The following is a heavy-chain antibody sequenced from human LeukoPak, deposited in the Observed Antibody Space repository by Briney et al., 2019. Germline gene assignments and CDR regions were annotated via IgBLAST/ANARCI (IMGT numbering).Heavy chain of an antibody. CDR2: IYYSGST. Sequence: SSETLSLTCTVSGGSIRISSYYWGWIRQPPGKGLEWIGSIYYSGSTYYNPSLKSRVTISVDTSKNQLSLKLSSVTAADTAVYYCARDGTTVSPAVWGKGTTVTVSS. V-gene: IGHV4-39*07. CDR3: ARDGTTVSPAV. D-gene: IGHD4-17*01. J-gene: IGHJ6*04. CDR1: GGSIRISSYY.